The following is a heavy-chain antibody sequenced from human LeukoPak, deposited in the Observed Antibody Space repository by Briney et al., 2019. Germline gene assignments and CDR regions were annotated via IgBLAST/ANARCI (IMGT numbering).Heavy chain of an antibody. CDR3: ARGDTSGWANYFDF. D-gene: IGHD6-19*01. Sequence: SETLSLTCTVSGGSINSYYWSWIRQPPGKGLEWIGYVFYSGNTHYNSSLRNRVTISVDTSKYQFSLKLSSVTAADTAVYYCARGDTSGWANYFDFWGQGILVTVSS. CDR1: GGSINSYY. V-gene: IGHV4-59*01. CDR2: VFYSGNT. J-gene: IGHJ4*02.